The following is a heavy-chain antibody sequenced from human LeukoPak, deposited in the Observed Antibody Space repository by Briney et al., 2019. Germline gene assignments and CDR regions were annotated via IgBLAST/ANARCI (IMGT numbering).Heavy chain of an antibody. CDR3: AKDGGYCSSTSCYFNF. CDR1: GFTFSTYA. Sequence: GGSLRLSCAASGFTFSTYAMSWVRQAPGKGLEWVSAFSGSGGNTYYADSVKGRFTISRDNSKNTLYLQMNSLRAEDTAVYYCAKDGGYCSSTSCYFNFWGQGTLVTVSS. CDR2: FSGSGGNT. D-gene: IGHD2-2*01. J-gene: IGHJ4*02. V-gene: IGHV3-23*01.